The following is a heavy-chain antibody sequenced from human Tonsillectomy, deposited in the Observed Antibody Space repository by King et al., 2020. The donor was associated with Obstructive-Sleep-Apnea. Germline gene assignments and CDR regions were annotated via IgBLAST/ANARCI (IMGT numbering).Heavy chain of an antibody. Sequence: HVQLVESGAEVKRTGASVKVSCKASGYTFNSHDFNWVRQATGQGLEWMGWMNPNSGNAGFAHKCQGRVTMTRDNSISTAYRELSGLRSEDTAVYYWARVLGYCSSTSWGGVDYWGQGTLVTVSS. V-gene: IGHV1-8*01. CDR2: MNPNSGNA. CDR3: ARVLGYCSSTSWGGVDY. J-gene: IGHJ4*02. D-gene: IGHD2-2*01. CDR1: GYTFNSHD.